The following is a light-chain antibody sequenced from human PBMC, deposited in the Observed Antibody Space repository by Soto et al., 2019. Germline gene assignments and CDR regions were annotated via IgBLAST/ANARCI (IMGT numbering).Light chain of an antibody. CDR3: QQYGSSPWT. CDR2: DAS. J-gene: IGKJ1*01. V-gene: IGKV1-5*02. Sequence: IHMTQSPSTLSASVGGRVTLVCRDSQSISSWLAWYQQKPGKAPKILIYDASSLESGVPSRFSGSGSGTDFNLTINRLEPEDFVIYYCQQYGSSPWTFGQGTKVDIK. CDR1: QSISSW.